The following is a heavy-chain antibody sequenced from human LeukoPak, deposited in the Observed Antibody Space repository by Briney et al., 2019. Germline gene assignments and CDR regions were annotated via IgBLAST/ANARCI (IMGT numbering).Heavy chain of an antibody. D-gene: IGHD6-19*01. CDR1: GYSISSGYY. Sequence: SETLSLTCTVSGYSISSGYYWGWIRQPPGKGLEWIGSIYHSGSTYYNPSLKSRVTISVDTSKNQFSLKLSSVTAADTAVYYCARGRSLAGLESSGYFDYWGQGTLVTVSS. CDR3: ARGRSLAGLESSGYFDY. V-gene: IGHV4-38-2*02. CDR2: IYHSGST. J-gene: IGHJ4*02.